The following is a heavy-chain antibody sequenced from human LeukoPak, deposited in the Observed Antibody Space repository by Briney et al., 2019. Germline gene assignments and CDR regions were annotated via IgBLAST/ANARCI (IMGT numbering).Heavy chain of an antibody. J-gene: IGHJ4*02. CDR3: ARDTPGVIITPDY. CDR2: IDGHGTII. Sequence: GGSLRLSCAASGFTFSSYEMNWFRQAPGKGLEWVSYIDGHGTIIHCADSVRDRFTISRDNAKNSLSLQMNSLRADDTAVYYCARDTPGVIITPDYWGQGTLVTVSS. V-gene: IGHV3-48*03. D-gene: IGHD3-22*01. CDR1: GFTFSSYE.